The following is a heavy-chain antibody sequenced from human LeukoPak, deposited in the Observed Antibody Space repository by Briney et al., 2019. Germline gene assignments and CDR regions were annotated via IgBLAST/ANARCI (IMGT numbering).Heavy chain of an antibody. CDR2: ISYDRSKT. Sequence: PGGSLRLSCAASGFNFSTYAMHWVRQAPGKGLEWVGIISYDRSKTYYADPVKGRFTISRDNAKNTLYLQMNSLRAEDTAVYYCAKGLELRGYSYGYFFDYWGQGTLVTVSS. J-gene: IGHJ4*02. CDR1: GFNFSTYA. V-gene: IGHV3-30*04. D-gene: IGHD5-18*01. CDR3: AKGLELRGYSYGYFFDY.